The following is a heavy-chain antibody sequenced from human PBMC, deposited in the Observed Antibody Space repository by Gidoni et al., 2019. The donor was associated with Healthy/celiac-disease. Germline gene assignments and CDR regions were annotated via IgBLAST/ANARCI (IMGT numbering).Heavy chain of an antibody. D-gene: IGHD5-18*01. J-gene: IGHJ4*02. CDR3: AKAGVDTAMVGLDY. V-gene: IGHV3-30*18. Sequence: QVQLVESGGGVVQPGRSLRLSCAASGFPFSRYGMHWVRQAPGKGLEWGAVRSYDGSNKYYADSVKGRFTISRDNSKNTLYLQMNSLRAEDTAVYYCAKAGVDTAMVGLDYWGQGTLVTVSS. CDR1: GFPFSRYG. CDR2: RSYDGSNK.